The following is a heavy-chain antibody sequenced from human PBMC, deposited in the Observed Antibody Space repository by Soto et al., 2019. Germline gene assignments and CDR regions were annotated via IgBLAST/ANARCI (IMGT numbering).Heavy chain of an antibody. D-gene: IGHD3-22*01. Sequence: SETLSLTCTVSGGSISSGDYYRSWIRQPPGKGLEWIGYIYYSGSTYYNPSLKSRVTISVDTSKNQFSLKLSSVTAADTAVYYCARAGYYYDSSGYSRRSSYYYGMDVWGQGTTVTVS. CDR3: ARAGYYYDSSGYSRRSSYYYGMDV. V-gene: IGHV4-30-4*01. J-gene: IGHJ6*02. CDR1: GGSISSGDYY. CDR2: IYYSGST.